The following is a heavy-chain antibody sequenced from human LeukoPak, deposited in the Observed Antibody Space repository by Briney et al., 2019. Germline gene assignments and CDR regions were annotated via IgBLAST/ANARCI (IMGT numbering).Heavy chain of an antibody. CDR2: ISSSGSTI. V-gene: IGHV3-48*03. J-gene: IGHJ4*02. Sequence: GGSLRLSCAASGFTFSSYEMNWVRQAPGKGLEWVSYISSSGSTIYYADSVKGRFTISRDNAKSSLYLQMNSLRAEDTAVYYCARIYYDRGGHYYDYWGQGTLVTVSS. CDR1: GFTFSSYE. CDR3: ARIYYDRGGHYYDY. D-gene: IGHD3-22*01.